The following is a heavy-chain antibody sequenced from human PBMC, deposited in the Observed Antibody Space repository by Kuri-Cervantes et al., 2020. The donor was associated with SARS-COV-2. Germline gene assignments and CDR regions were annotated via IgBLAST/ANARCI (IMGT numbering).Heavy chain of an antibody. CDR3: GSYGPPRYYFDY. J-gene: IGHJ4*02. V-gene: IGHV4-39*07. Sequence: LRLPCTVSGGSISSYYWSWIPQPPGKGLEWIGSIYYSGSTYYHPSLKSRVTISVDTSKNQFSLKLSSVTAADTAVYYCGSYGPPRYYFDYWGQGTLVTVSS. CDR2: IYYSGST. D-gene: IGHD3-16*01. CDR1: GGSISSYY.